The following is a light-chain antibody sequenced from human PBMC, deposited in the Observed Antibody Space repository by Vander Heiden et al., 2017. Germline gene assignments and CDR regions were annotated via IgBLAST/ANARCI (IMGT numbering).Light chain of an antibody. V-gene: IGKV3-15*01. Sequence: PSSLCVSQGERATLACRASHSISRNLTWYQQKPGQAPRLLIYGASTRTSGIPARFSGSGSGTEFTLTISSLQSEDFAVYYCQQDNNWTRTFGQGTKLEIK. CDR2: GAS. CDR3: QQDNNWTRT. CDR1: HSISRN. J-gene: IGKJ2*01.